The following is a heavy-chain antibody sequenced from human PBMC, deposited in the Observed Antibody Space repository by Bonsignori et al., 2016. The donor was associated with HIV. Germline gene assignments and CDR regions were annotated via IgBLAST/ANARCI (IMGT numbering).Heavy chain of an antibody. Sequence: GESLKISCAASGFTFSSYSMNWVRQAPGKGLEWVSSISSSSSYIYYADSVKGRFTISRDNAKNSLYLQMNSLRAEDTAVYYCARVQYSGSYYFDYWGQGTLVTVSS. CDR2: ISSSSSYI. V-gene: IGHV3-21*01. J-gene: IGHJ4*02. CDR3: ARVQYSGSYYFDY. D-gene: IGHD1-26*01. CDR1: GFTFSSYS.